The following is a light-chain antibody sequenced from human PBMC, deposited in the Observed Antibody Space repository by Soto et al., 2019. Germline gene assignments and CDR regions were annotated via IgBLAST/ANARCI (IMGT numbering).Light chain of an antibody. J-gene: IGKJ4*01. CDR2: AAS. CDR1: QSISSSY. Sequence: ETVLTQSPGTLSLFPGERATLSCRASQSISSSYLVWYQQKRGLAPRLLIYAASSRATGIPDRFSGSGSGTDFTLTISRLEPEDCAVYYCQQYGSSVTFGGGTKVEIK. CDR3: QQYGSSVT. V-gene: IGKV3-20*01.